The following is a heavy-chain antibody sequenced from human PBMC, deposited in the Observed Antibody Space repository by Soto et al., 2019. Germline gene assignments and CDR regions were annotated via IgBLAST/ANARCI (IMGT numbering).Heavy chain of an antibody. CDR3: AGGARLDYGDDEAFDI. D-gene: IGHD4-17*01. CDR1: GYTFTSYY. V-gene: IGHV1-46*01. J-gene: IGHJ3*02. Sequence: ASVKVSCKASGYTFTSYYMHWVRQAPGQGLEWMGIINPSGGSTSYAQKFQGRVTMTRDTSTGTVYMELSSLRSEDTAVYYCAGGARLDYGDDEAFDIWGQGTMVTVSS. CDR2: INPSGGST.